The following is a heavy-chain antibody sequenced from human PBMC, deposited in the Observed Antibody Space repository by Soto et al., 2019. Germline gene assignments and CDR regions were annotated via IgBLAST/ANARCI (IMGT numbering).Heavy chain of an antibody. D-gene: IGHD3-3*01. Sequence: EVQLVESGGGLVQPGGSLRLSCAASGFIVSNKYMSWVRQAPGKGLEGVSVIYSDYTTYYADSVRGRFTISGDNSKNTLYLQMNSLRAEDTAVYYCARNYHDFWSGTLDVWGRGTTVTVSS. CDR1: GFIVSNKY. CDR2: IYSDYTT. CDR3: ARNYHDFWSGTLDV. J-gene: IGHJ6*04. V-gene: IGHV3-66*01.